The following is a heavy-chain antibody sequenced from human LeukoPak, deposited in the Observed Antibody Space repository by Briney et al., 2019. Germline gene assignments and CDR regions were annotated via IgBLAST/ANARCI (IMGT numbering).Heavy chain of an antibody. CDR2: ISSSGSTI. Sequence: GGSLRLSCAASEFMFSNYAMHWVRQAPGKGLEWVSYISSSGSTIYYADSVKGRFTISRDNAKNSLYLQMNSLRAEDTAVYYCASGITMVRGVDAFDIWGQGTMVTVSS. CDR1: EFMFSNYA. D-gene: IGHD3-10*01. CDR3: ASGITMVRGVDAFDI. J-gene: IGHJ3*02. V-gene: IGHV3-48*03.